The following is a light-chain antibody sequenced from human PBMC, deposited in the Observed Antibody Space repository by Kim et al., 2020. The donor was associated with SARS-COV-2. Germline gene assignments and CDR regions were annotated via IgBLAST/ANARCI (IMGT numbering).Light chain of an antibody. J-gene: IGLJ2*01. CDR3: AAWDDSLNGVL. CDR2: NTD. CDR1: RSNRGIKT. Sequence: GQRVTISCSGRRSNRGIKTVSWYQQLPGTAPKLLIYNTDQRPSGVPDRFSGSKSGTSASLAISGLQSEEEADYYCAAWDDSLNGVLFGGGTQLTVL. V-gene: IGLV1-44*01.